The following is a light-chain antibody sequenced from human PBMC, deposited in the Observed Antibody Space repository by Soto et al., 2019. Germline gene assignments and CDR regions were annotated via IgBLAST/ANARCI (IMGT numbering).Light chain of an antibody. V-gene: IGLV2-14*01. Sequence: QSVLTQPASVSGSPGQSITISCTGTSSDVGGYNYVSWYQQHPGKAPKLMLYDVSDRPSGVSSRFSGSKSGNTASLTISGLQAEDEADYYCCSYTSSNTLYVFGTGTKVTVL. CDR1: SSDVGGYNY. CDR2: DVS. J-gene: IGLJ1*01. CDR3: CSYTSSNTLYV.